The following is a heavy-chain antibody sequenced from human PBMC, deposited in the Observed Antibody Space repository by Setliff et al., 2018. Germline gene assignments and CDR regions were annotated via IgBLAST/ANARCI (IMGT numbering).Heavy chain of an antibody. V-gene: IGHV4-4*07. CDR3: ARERTIFGILVISGWFDP. CDR2: VSASGRT. D-gene: IGHD3-3*01. J-gene: IGHJ5*02. CDR1: GASISDYY. Sequence: PSETLSLTCIVSGASISDYYWTWIRKPAGKELEWIGRVSASGRTTYNPSLKSRVTMSVDTSRNQISLNLTSVTAADTAMYYCARERTIFGILVISGWFDPWGQGTVVTVSS.